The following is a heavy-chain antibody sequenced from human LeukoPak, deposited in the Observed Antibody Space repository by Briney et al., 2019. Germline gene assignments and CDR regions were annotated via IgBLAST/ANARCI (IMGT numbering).Heavy chain of an antibody. V-gene: IGHV3-66*01. J-gene: IGHJ6*02. CDR1: GFTVRSNY. Sequence: PGGSLRLSCEASGFTVRSNYVSWVRQAPGKGLEWVSVIYSGGSTYYADSVKGRFTISRDNSKNTLYLQMNSLRAEDTAVYYCARDRADYYYGMDVWGQGTTVTVSS. CDR2: IYSGGST. CDR3: ARDRADYYYGMDV.